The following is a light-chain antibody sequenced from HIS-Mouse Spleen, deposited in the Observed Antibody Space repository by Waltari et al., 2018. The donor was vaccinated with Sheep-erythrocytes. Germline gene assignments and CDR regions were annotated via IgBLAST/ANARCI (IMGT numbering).Light chain of an antibody. J-gene: IGLJ3*02. Sequence: GQSITISCTGTSSDVGSYNLVSWYQQHPGKAPKLMIYEGSKRPSGVSNRFSGSKSGNPASLTISGLQAEDEADYYCCSYAGSSTPWVFGGGTKLTVL. CDR2: EGS. CDR3: CSYAGSSTPWV. CDR1: SSDVGSYNL. V-gene: IGLV2-23*01.